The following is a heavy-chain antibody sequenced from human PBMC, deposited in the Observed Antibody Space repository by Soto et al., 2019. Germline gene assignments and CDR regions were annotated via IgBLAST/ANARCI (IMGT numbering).Heavy chain of an antibody. CDR2: ISSSSSYI. Sequence: GGSLRLSCAASVFTFSSYSMNWVRQAPGKGLEWVSSISSSSSYIYYADSVKGRFTISRDNAKNSLYLQMNSLRAEDTAVYYCARVSGYCSSTSCYVDYWGQGTLVTVSS. J-gene: IGHJ4*02. CDR1: VFTFSSYS. CDR3: ARVSGYCSSTSCYVDY. V-gene: IGHV3-21*01. D-gene: IGHD2-2*03.